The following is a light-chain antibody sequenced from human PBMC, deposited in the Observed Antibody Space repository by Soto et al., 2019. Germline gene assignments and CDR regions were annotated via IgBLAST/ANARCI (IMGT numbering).Light chain of an antibody. CDR1: QSISSW. CDR2: DAS. Sequence: DIQKTPYPSSLPASLGDRVTLTCRASQSISSWLAWYQQKPGKAPKLLLYDASTLQSGVPSRFSGSGSGTDFTLTISRLHPDNFATYYCQQYNTYPWTFGQGTKVDIK. J-gene: IGKJ1*01. V-gene: IGKV1-5*01. CDR3: QQYNTYPWT.